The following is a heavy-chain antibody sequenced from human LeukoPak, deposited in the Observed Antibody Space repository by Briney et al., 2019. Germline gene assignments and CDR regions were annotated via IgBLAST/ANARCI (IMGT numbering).Heavy chain of an antibody. CDR1: GFTFSSYG. J-gene: IGHJ2*01. CDR3: AKGSTVFWYFDL. Sequence: GGSLRLSCAASGFTFSSYGMHWVRQAPGKGLEWVAVISYDGSNKYYADSVKGRFTISRDNSKNTLYLQMNSLRAEDTAVYYCAKGSTVFWYFDLWGRGTLVTVSS. V-gene: IGHV3-30*18. D-gene: IGHD4-11*01. CDR2: ISYDGSNK.